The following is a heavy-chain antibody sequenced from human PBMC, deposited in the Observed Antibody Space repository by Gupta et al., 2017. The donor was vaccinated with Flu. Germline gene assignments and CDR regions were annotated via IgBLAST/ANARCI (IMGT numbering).Heavy chain of an antibody. CDR1: EFIFSRYA. D-gene: IGHD1-1*01. CDR2: ISYDGSNE. J-gene: IGHJ6*03. Sequence: QVQLVQSGGGVVQPGASLRLSCAASEFIFSRYAMHWVRQAPGKGLECGAGISYDGSNEYYADSVKGRFTISRDNSKNTLFLQMNSLRTEDTAMYYCARTTSMDVWGNGTTVTVSS. V-gene: IGHV3-30*04. CDR3: ARTTSMDV.